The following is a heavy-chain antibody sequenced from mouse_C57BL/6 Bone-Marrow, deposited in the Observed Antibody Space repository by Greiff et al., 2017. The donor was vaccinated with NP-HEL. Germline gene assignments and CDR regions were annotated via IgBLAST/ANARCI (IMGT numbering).Heavy chain of an antibody. CDR1: GYTFTSYG. CDR3: ARWLLRAMDY. D-gene: IGHD2-3*01. V-gene: IGHV1-81*01. J-gene: IGHJ4*01. Sequence: VQLQESGAELARPGASVKLSCKASGYTFTSYGISWVKQRTGQGLEWIGEIYPRSGNTYYNEKFKGKATLTADKSSSTAYMELRSLTSEDSAVYFCARWLLRAMDYWGQGTSVTVSS. CDR2: IYPRSGNT.